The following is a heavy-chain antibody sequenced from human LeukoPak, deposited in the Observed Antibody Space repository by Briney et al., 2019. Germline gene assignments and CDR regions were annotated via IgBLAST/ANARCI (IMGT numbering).Heavy chain of an antibody. CDR3: ATIAAAGTLLDY. V-gene: IGHV1-18*01. J-gene: IGHJ4*02. Sequence: ASVTVSFTASGYTFTSYGISWVRQAPGQGLEWMGWISAYNGNTNYAQKLQGRVTMTTDTSTSTAYMELRSLRSDDTAVYYCATIAAAGTLLDYWGQGTLVTVSS. D-gene: IGHD6-13*01. CDR1: GYTFTSYG. CDR2: ISAYNGNT.